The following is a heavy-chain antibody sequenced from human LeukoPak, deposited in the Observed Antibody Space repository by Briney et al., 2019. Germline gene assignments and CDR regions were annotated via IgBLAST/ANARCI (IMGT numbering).Heavy chain of an antibody. D-gene: IGHD2-21*02. CDR2: ISWNSGDI. J-gene: IGHJ2*01. V-gene: IGHV3-9*01. CDR1: GFSFGGYA. CDR3: VKSGGYATAIRYFDL. Sequence: GGSLGLSCAASGFSFGGYALHWVRQAPGKGLEWVASISWNSGDIVHADSVKGRFTISRDNAKNSLYLQMDSLRTEDTALYYCVKSGGYATAIRYFDLWGRGTLVTVSS.